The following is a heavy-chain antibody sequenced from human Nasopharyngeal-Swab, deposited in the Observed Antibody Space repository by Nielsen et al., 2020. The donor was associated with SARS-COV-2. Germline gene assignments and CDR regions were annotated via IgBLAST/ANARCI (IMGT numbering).Heavy chain of an antibody. CDR1: GFTFSTYW. CDR2: IKQGGSEK. CDR3: ARVGWWFHYYFDY. D-gene: IGHD2-15*01. Sequence: GESLKISCAASGFTFSTYWMSWVRQAPGKGLEWVANIKQGGSEKYYVDSVKGRFTISRDNAKNSLYLQMNSLRAEDTAVYYCARVGWWFHYYFDYWGQGTLVTVSS. V-gene: IGHV3-7*01. J-gene: IGHJ4*02.